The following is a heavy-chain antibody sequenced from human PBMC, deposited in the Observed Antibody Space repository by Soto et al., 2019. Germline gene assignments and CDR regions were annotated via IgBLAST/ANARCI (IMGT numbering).Heavy chain of an antibody. CDR3: ARVGYYYDSSGYYLSFDY. CDR1: GYTFTSYD. D-gene: IGHD3-22*01. CDR2: MNPNSGNT. J-gene: IGHJ4*02. V-gene: IGHV1-8*01. Sequence: ASVKVSCKASGYTFTSYDINWVRQATGQGLEWMGWMNPNSGNTGYAQKFQGRVTMTRNTSISTAYMELSSLRSEDTAVYYCARVGYYYDSSGYYLSFDYWGQGTLVTVAS.